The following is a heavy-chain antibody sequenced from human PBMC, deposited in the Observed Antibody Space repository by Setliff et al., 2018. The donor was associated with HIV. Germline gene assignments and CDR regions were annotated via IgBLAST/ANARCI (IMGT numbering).Heavy chain of an antibody. CDR2: IKGDGSEK. D-gene: IGHD3-10*01. V-gene: IGHV3-7*01. CDR1: GFTFSSYW. CDR3: ARDRGGYTFDF. Sequence: GGSLRLSCAASGFTFSSYWMYWVRQAPGKGLEWVASIKGDGSEKYYVGSVKGRFTSSRDNAGNSLSLQMNSLRAKDTAVYYCARDRGGYTFDFWGQGTVVTVSS. J-gene: IGHJ3*01.